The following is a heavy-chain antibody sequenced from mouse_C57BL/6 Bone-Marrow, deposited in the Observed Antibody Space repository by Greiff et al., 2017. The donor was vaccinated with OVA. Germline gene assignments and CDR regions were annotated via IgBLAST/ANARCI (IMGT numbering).Heavy chain of an antibody. CDR3: ASRGY. CDR2: IWRGGST. J-gene: IGHJ2*01. Sequence: QVQLKESGPGLVQPSHRLSITCTVSGFSLTSYGVHWVRQSPGKGLEWLGVIWRGGSTDYNAAFISRLSISKDNSKSQVFFKMNSLQADDTAIYYCASRGYWGQGTTLTVSS. CDR1: GFSLTSYG. V-gene: IGHV2-2*01.